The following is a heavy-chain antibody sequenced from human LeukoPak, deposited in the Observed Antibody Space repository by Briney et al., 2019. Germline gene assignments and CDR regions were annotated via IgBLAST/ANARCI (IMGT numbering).Heavy chain of an antibody. J-gene: IGHJ4*02. CDR1: GFTFSSNS. CDR3: ASTNGIVVVPAAALN. Sequence: GGSLRLSCAASGFTFSSNSMNWVRQAPGKGLEWVSSISSSSSNIYYADSEKGRFTISRDNTKNSLYLKMNSLRAEDTAVYYCASTNGIVVVPAAALNWCQGTLVTDSS. CDR2: ISSSSSNI. V-gene: IGHV3-21*01. D-gene: IGHD2-2*01.